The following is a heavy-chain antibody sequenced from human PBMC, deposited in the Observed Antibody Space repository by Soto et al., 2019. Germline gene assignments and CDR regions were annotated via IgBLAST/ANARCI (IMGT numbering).Heavy chain of an antibody. Sequence: GGSLRLSCAASGFTVCSNYMSWVRQAPGKGLEWVSVIYSGGSTYYADSVKGRFTISRDNSKNTLYLQMNSLRAEDTAVYYCARESDIAAAGTLGYWGQGTLLTVSS. J-gene: IGHJ4*02. CDR2: IYSGGST. V-gene: IGHV3-66*01. D-gene: IGHD6-13*01. CDR3: ARESDIAAAGTLGY. CDR1: GFTVCSNY.